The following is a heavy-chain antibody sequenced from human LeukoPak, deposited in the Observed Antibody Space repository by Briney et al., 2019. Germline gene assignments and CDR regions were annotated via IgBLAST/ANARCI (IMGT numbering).Heavy chain of an antibody. CDR1: GYTFTGYY. CDR2: INPNSGGT. CDR3: ARDLAYDFWSGLVPRGHWFDP. V-gene: IGHV1-2*02. D-gene: IGHD3-3*01. J-gene: IGHJ5*02. Sequence: ASVKVSCKASGYTFTGYYMHWVQQAPGQGLEWMGWINPNSGGTNYAQKFQGRVTMTRDTSISTAYMELSRLRSDDTAVYYCARDLAYDFWSGLVPRGHWFDPWGQGTLVTVSS.